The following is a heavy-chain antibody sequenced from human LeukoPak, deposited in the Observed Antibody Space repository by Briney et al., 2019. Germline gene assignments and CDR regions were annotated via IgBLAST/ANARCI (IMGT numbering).Heavy chain of an antibody. V-gene: IGHV1-69*13. D-gene: IGHD2-2*01. J-gene: IGHJ4*02. CDR1: GGTFSSYA. CDR2: IIPIFGTA. Sequence: SVKVSCKASGGTFSSYAISWVRQAPGQGLEWMGGIIPIFGTANYSQKFQGRVTITADESTSTAYMELSSLRSEDTAVYYCARDCSSTSCSNFDYWGQGTLVTVSS. CDR3: ARDCSSTSCSNFDY.